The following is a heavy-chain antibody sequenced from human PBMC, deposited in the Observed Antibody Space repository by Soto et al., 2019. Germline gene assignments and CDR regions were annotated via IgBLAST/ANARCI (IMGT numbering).Heavy chain of an antibody. Sequence: QVQLVQSGAEVKKPGASVKVSCRASGYTFTTYTLLWVRQAPGQRLEWMAWINPGNGDTKYSQNFQDRVTASRDTSASTAYMEISSLRSEDTATYYCARKQPGFQIGWACALEIWGRGTMVIVSS. CDR2: INPGNGDT. CDR1: GYTFTTYT. D-gene: IGHD3-10*01. V-gene: IGHV1-3*01. J-gene: IGHJ3*02. CDR3: ARKQPGFQIGWACALEI.